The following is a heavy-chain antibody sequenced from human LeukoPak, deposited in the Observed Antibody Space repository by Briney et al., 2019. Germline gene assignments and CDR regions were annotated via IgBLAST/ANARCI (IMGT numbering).Heavy chain of an antibody. V-gene: IGHV4-34*01. CDR2: INHSGST. J-gene: IGHJ4*02. CDR3: ARSRSSRRNYDSSGYYRPTHPFDY. Sequence: PSETLSLTCAVYGGSFSGYYWSWIRQPPGKGLEWIGEINHSGSTNYNPSLKSRVTISVDTSKNQFSLKLSSVTAADTAVYYCARSRSSRRNYDSSGYYRPTHPFDYWGQGTLVTVSS. D-gene: IGHD3-22*01. CDR1: GGSFSGYY.